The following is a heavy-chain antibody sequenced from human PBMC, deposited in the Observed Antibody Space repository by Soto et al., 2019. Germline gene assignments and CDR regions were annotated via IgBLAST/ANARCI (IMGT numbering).Heavy chain of an antibody. CDR1: GYTFTSYD. Sequence: QVQLVQSGAEVKKPGASVKDSCKASGYTFTSYDINWVRQATGQGLEWMGWMNPNSGNTAYAQKFQGRVTMTKNTVISTAYMELSSLRSEDTAVYYCAREISGSYRFDYWCQGTLVTVSS. CDR3: AREISGSYRFDY. CDR2: MNPNSGNT. V-gene: IGHV1-8*01. J-gene: IGHJ4*02. D-gene: IGHD1-26*01.